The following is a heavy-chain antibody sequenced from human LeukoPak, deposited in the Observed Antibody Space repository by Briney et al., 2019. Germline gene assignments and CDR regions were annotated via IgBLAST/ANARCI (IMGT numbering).Heavy chain of an antibody. CDR3: AKGGGSSRPEYFQH. J-gene: IGHJ1*01. CDR1: VFTFSSYG. V-gene: IGHV3-30*02. Sequence: GCSLTLSCAAYVFTFSSYGKHWVRQDPRTRMEGVAFLRYDGRNKYYAHSVKGRFTISRDNSKHTLYLQMNSLRAEDTAVYYCAKGGGSSRPEYFQHWGQGTLVTVSS. CDR2: LRYDGRNK. D-gene: IGHD3-16*01.